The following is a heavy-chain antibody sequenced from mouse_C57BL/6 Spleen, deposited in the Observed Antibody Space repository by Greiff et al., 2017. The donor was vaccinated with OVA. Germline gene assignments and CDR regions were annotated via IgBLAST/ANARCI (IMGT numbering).Heavy chain of an antibody. CDR2: IDPETGGT. Sequence: QVQLQQSGAELVRPGASVTLSCKASGYTFTDYEMHWVKQTPVHGLEWIGAIDPETGGTAYNQKFKGKAILTADKSSSTAYMELRSLTSEDSAVYYCQTAQATYPYWGQGTTPTVSS. D-gene: IGHD3-2*02. CDR3: QTAQATYPY. V-gene: IGHV1-15*01. CDR1: GYTFTDYE. J-gene: IGHJ2*01.